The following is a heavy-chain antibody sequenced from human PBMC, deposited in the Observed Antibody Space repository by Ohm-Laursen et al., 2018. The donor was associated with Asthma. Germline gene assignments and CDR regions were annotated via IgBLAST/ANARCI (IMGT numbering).Heavy chain of an antibody. V-gene: IGHV1-8*01. Sequence: GSSVKVSCKASGYTFTSYDINWVRQATGQGLEWMGWMNPNSGNTGYAQKFQGRVTMTRNTSISTAYMELSSLRSEDTAVYYCARGRDVYSSSWLYWYFDLWGRGTLVTVSS. CDR1: GYTFTSYD. J-gene: IGHJ2*01. CDR3: ARGRDVYSSSWLYWYFDL. CDR2: MNPNSGNT. D-gene: IGHD6-13*01.